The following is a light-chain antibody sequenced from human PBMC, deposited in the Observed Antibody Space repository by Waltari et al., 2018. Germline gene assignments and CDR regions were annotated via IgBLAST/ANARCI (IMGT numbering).Light chain of an antibody. CDR1: QGISNS. CDR3: QQYFSTPQT. V-gene: IGKV1-NL1*01. J-gene: IGKJ1*01. Sequence: DIQMTQSPSSLSASVGDRVTITCRASQGISNSLAWYQQKPGEAPKLLLYAASRLESGVPSRFSGSGSGAKSGVPFRFSGSGFETDYTLTISSLQPEDFATYYCQQYFSTPQTFGQGTKVEIK. CDR2: AAS.